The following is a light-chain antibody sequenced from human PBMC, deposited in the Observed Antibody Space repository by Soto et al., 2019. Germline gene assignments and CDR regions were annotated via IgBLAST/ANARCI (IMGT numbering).Light chain of an antibody. J-gene: IGKJ1*01. CDR2: KAS. Sequence: DIPMTQSPSTLPASVGDRVTITCRASQSISSWLAWYQQKPGKAPKLLIYKASSLESGVPSRFSGSGSGTEFTLTISSLQPDDFATYYCQQYNSYSSAFGQGTKVEIK. V-gene: IGKV1-5*03. CDR1: QSISSW. CDR3: QQYNSYSSA.